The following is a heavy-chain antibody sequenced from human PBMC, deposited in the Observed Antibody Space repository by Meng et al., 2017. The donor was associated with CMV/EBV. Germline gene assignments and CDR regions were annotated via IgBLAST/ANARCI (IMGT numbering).Heavy chain of an antibody. CDR2: INPNSGGT. V-gene: IGHV1-2*02. Sequence: ASVKVSCKASGYTFTGYYMHWVRQAPGQGLEWMGWINPNSGGTNYAQKFQGRVTMTRDTSISTAYMELSRLRSDDTAVYYCARVNQVRIAAAGIGYWGQGTLV. D-gene: IGHD6-13*01. J-gene: IGHJ4*02. CDR3: ARVNQVRIAAAGIGY. CDR1: GYTFTGYY.